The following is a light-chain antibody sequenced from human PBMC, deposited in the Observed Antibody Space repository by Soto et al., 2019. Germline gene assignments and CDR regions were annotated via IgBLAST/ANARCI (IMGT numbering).Light chain of an antibody. V-gene: IGLV2-23*01. Sequence: QPASVSGSPGQSITISCTGTSSDVGSYNLVSWYQQHPGKAPKLMIYEGSKRPSGVSNRFSGSKSGNTASLTISGLQAEDEADYYCCSYAGSRGLVFGGGTKLTVL. CDR2: EGS. CDR3: CSYAGSRGLV. CDR1: SSDVGSYNL. J-gene: IGLJ2*01.